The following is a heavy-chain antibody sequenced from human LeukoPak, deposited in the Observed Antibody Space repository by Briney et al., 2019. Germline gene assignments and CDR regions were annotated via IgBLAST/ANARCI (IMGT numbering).Heavy chain of an antibody. CDR3: ARSASAWFPFDY. Sequence: SETLSLTCTVSGGYISSYYWSWIRQPPGKGLEWIGSIYHSGSTYYNPSLKSRVTISVDTSKNQFSLKLSSVTAADTAVYYCARSASAWFPFDYWGQGTLVTVSS. CDR2: IYHSGST. V-gene: IGHV4-59*12. CDR1: GGYISSYY. D-gene: IGHD6-19*01. J-gene: IGHJ4*02.